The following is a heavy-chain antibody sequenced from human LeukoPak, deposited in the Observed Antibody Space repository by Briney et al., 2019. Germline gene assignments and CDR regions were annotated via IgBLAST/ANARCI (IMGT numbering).Heavy chain of an antibody. CDR2: IYHSGSA. J-gene: IGHJ4*02. Sequence: PSETLSLTCTVSGGSISSTSHYWVWIRQPPRKGLEWIGSIYHSGSAYYNPSLKSRLTISLDTSKSQFSLKLTSMTAADTAVYYCASHAAMIGSDSWGQGTLVTVSS. CDR1: GGSISSTSHY. CDR3: ASHAAMIGSDS. V-gene: IGHV4-39*07. D-gene: IGHD5-18*01.